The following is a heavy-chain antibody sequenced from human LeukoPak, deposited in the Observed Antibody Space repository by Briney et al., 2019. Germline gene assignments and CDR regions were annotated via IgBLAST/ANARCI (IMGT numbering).Heavy chain of an antibody. D-gene: IGHD3-22*01. J-gene: IGHJ4*02. V-gene: IGHV3-30*03. CDR3: ARDRINMMVLGHDSGLDC. CDR2: VSYDGGHK. CDR1: GFSLSDYG. Sequence: GGSLRLSCVGSGFSLSDYGIHWVRLAPGKGLEWVAVVSYDGGHKYYADSVKGRFTISRDTSSDTVSLQMNSLRVEDTALYYCARDRINMMVLGHDSGLDCWGQGTLVTVSS.